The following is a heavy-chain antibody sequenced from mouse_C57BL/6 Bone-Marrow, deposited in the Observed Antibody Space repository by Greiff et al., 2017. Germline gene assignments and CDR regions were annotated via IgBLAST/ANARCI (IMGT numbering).Heavy chain of an antibody. D-gene: IGHD2-13*01. CDR1: GYTFTSYW. J-gene: IGHJ2*03. CDR3: ARSGTRVSCDY. V-gene: IGHV1-72*01. Sequence: QVQLQQPGAELVKPGASVKLSCKASGYTFTSYWMHWVKQRPGRGLEWIGRIDPNSGGTKYNEKFKSKATLTVDKPSSTAYMQLRSLTSADSAVEYCARSGTRVSCDYWGQGTRRTVSA. CDR2: IDPNSGGT.